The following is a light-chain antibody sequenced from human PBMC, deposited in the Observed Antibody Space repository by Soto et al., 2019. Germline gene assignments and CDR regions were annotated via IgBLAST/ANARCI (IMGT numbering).Light chain of an antibody. CDR2: KGT. Sequence: QSVLAQPASVSGSPGQSITISCTGTSSDVGAYNSVSWYQQHPHRAPQVIIYKGTQRPSGVSNRFSGSTSGNAASLPISALQADDEADYFCCSSAPESTYVF. CDR1: SSDVGAYNS. V-gene: IGLV2-23*01. J-gene: IGLJ1*01. CDR3: CSSAPESTYV.